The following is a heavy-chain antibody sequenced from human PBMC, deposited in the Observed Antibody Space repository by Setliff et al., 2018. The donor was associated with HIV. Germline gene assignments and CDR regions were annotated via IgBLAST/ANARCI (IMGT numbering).Heavy chain of an antibody. Sequence: GGSLRLSCAASGFTFSSYAMAWVRQAPGKGLEWVSQISGSAGSTVYADSMEGRFTISRDNAKNSLYLQMNSLRAEDTAVYYCARDPPWNYDSSGYPYYFDYWGQGTLVTVSS. CDR1: GFTFSSYA. CDR2: ISGSAGST. J-gene: IGHJ4*02. CDR3: ARDPPWNYDSSGYPYYFDY. V-gene: IGHV3-48*03. D-gene: IGHD3-22*01.